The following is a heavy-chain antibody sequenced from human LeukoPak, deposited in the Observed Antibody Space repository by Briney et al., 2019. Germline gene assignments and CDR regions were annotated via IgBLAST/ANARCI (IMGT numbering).Heavy chain of an antibody. Sequence: GESLRISCKGSGSSFTSYWISWVRQMPGKGLEWMGRIDPSDSYTNYSPSFQGHVTISADKSISTAYLQWSSLKASDTAMYYCARIYCSSTSCYPYYYGMDVWGQGTTVTVSS. J-gene: IGHJ6*02. CDR2: IDPSDSYT. CDR3: ARIYCSSTSCYPYYYGMDV. CDR1: GSSFTSYW. V-gene: IGHV5-10-1*01. D-gene: IGHD2-2*01.